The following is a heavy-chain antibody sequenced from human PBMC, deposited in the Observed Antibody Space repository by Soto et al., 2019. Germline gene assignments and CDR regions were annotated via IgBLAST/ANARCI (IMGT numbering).Heavy chain of an antibody. CDR2: IIPIFGTA. CDR3: AGLSVVAAIGWFDP. J-gene: IGHJ5*02. D-gene: IGHD2-15*01. CDR1: GGTFSSYA. V-gene: IGHV1-69*06. Sequence: SVKVSCKASGGTFSSYAISWVRQAPGQGLEWMGGIIPIFGTANYAQKFQGRVTITADKSTSTAYMELSSLRSEDTAVYYCAGLSVVAAIGWFDPWGQGTLVTVSS.